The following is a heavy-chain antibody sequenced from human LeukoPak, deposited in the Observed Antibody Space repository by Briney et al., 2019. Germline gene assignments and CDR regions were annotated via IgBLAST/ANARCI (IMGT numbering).Heavy chain of an antibody. D-gene: IGHD6-19*01. CDR2: IKQDGSEK. CDR1: GFTFSSYW. V-gene: IGHV3-7*01. CDR3: ARDGGSSGWYVMNAFDI. Sequence: GRSLRLSCAASGFTFSSYWMSWVRQAPGKGLEWVANIKQDGSEKYYVDSVKGRFTISRDNAKNSLYLQMNSLRAEDTAVYYCARDGGSSGWYVMNAFDIWGQGTMVTVSS. J-gene: IGHJ3*02.